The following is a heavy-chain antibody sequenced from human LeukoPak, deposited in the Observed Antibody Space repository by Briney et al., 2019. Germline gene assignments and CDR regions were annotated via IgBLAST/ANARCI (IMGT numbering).Heavy chain of an antibody. V-gene: IGHV1-2*02. D-gene: IGHD2-15*01. CDR1: GYTFTGYY. Sequence: ASVKVSCKASGYTFTGYYMHWVRQAPGQGLEWMGWINPDSGGTNYAQKFQGRVTMTRDTSISTPYMELSRLRSDDTAVYYCARERGGADIVVVVAATGDFDYWGQGTLVTVSS. CDR2: INPDSGGT. CDR3: ARERGGADIVVVVAATGDFDY. J-gene: IGHJ4*02.